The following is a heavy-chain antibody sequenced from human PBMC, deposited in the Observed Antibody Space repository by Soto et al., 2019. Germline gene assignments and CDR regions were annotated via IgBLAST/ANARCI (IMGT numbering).Heavy chain of an antibody. CDR2: IYPGDSDT. CDR1: GCALSSYL. Sequence: VESLKSSFQVSGCALSSYLIALVLQMPGKGLEWMWIIYPGDSDTRYSPSFQCQVSISVDKSITTAYLQWSSLKASDTAMYDRERGYCNANIRPHCLEPWGPGTLVTVSS. D-gene: IGHD2-15*01. CDR3: ERGYCNANIRPHCLEP. J-gene: IGHJ5*02. V-gene: IGHV5-51*01.